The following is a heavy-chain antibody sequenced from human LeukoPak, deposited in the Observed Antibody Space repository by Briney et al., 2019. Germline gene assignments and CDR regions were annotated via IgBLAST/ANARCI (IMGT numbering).Heavy chain of an antibody. CDR1: GFTFSSYG. CDR3: AKARLPRYYFDY. V-gene: IGHV3-30*02. Sequence: QPGGSLRLSCAASGFTFSSYGMHWVRQAPGKGLEWVAFIRYDGSDKYYVDSVKGRFTISRDNSNNSLYLQMNSLRPEDTAIYYCAKARLPRYYFDYWGQGTLVTVSS. J-gene: IGHJ4*02. CDR2: IRYDGSDK.